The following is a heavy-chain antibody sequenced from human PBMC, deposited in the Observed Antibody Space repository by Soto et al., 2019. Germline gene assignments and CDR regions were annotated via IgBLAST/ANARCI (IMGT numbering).Heavy chain of an antibody. V-gene: IGHV1-2*02. J-gene: IGHJ4*02. CDR1: GHTFTGHH. CDR3: LREPTWTAGFDY. D-gene: IGHD2-21*02. CDR2: IDLDLGDT. Sequence: QVQMVQSGAEVKKPGASVKVSCKASGHTFTGHHMHWVRQAPGQGLEWMGLIDLDLGDTKYAQKVQCRVTSTSDTSITTAYMELRGLRSDATAVSYCLREPTWTAGFDYWGQGTLVTVSS.